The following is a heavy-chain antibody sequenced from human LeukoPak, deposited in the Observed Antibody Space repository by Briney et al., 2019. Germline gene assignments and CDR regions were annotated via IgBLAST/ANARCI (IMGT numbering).Heavy chain of an antibody. Sequence: GGSLRLSCVASRFSFSGYEMNWVRRAPGKGLEWVAYISRSGSIIKYADSVKGRFTISRDDTKNSLYLQMNSLRAEDTAVYYCVRGADWTGYFTPSVDVWGKGTTVTVSS. V-gene: IGHV3-48*03. CDR3: VRGADWTGYFTPSVDV. CDR2: ISRSGSII. J-gene: IGHJ6*04. D-gene: IGHD3/OR15-3a*01. CDR1: RFSFSGYE.